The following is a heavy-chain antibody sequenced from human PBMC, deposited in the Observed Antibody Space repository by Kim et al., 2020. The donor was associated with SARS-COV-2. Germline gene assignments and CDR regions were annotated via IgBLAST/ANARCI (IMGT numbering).Heavy chain of an antibody. CDR1: GYTLTELS. Sequence: ASVKVSCKVSGYTLTELSMHWVRQAPGKGLEWMGGFDPEDGETIYAQKFQGRVTMTEDTSTDTAYMELSSLRSEDTAVYYCAVAGSPQAYYYYYYGMDVWGQGTTVTVSS. J-gene: IGHJ6*02. CDR3: AVAGSPQAYYYYYYGMDV. CDR2: FDPEDGET. D-gene: IGHD3-10*01. V-gene: IGHV1-24*01.